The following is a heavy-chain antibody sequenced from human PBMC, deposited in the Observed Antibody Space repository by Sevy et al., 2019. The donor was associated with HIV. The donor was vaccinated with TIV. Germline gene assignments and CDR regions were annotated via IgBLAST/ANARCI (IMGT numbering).Heavy chain of an antibody. Sequence: TLSLTCTFSGDSFSSYFWAWIRQPAGKGLEWIGRINTSGSTNYNPSLKSRVTMSVDTSKSQFSLKVTSLTAADTAIYFCARSNWVTATNGFSKSYYFDYWGQGSLVTVSS. V-gene: IGHV4-4*07. CDR1: GDSFSSYF. CDR3: ARSNWVTATNGFSKSYYFDY. J-gene: IGHJ4*02. D-gene: IGHD7-27*01. CDR2: INTSGST.